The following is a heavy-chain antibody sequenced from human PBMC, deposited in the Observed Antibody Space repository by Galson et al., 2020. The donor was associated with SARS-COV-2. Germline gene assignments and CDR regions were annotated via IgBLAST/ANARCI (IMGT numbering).Heavy chain of an antibody. CDR2: ISSSSSYI. CDR1: GFTFSSYS. CDR3: ARDLTKPRYYYYGMDV. V-gene: IGHV3-21*01. J-gene: IGHJ6*02. Sequence: GGSLRLSFAASGFTFSSYSMNWVRQAPGKGLEWVSSISSSSSYIFYADSVEGRFTISRDNAKNSLYLQMNSLRAEDTAVYYCARDLTKPRYYYYGMDVWGQGTTVTVSS. D-gene: IGHD4-4*01.